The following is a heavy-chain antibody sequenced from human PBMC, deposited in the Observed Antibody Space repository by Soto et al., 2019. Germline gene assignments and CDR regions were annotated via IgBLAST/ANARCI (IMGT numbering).Heavy chain of an antibody. Sequence: QVQLVQSGAEVKKPGSSVKVSCKASGGTFSSYAISWVRQAPGQGLEWMGGIIPIFGTANYAQKFQGRVTITADESTSTAYMELSSLRSEDTDVYYCARDADSSGYSNYYYYYGMDVWGQGTTVTVSS. CDR2: IIPIFGTA. V-gene: IGHV1-69*01. CDR3: ARDADSSGYSNYYYYYGMDV. CDR1: GGTFSSYA. J-gene: IGHJ6*02. D-gene: IGHD3-22*01.